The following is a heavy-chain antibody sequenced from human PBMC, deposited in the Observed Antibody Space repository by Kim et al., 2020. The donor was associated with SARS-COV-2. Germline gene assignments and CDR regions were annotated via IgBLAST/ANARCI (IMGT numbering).Heavy chain of an antibody. CDR2: LYYSGTT. D-gene: IGHD1-26*01. V-gene: IGHV4-59*01. Sequence: SETLSLTCTVSGGSISSYYWSWIRQPPGKGPEWIGYLYYSGTTNYNPSLKSRVTMSVDPSKNQFSLKLSSVTAADTAVYYCARSRGGSYRYWGQGTLVTVSS. CDR3: ARSRGGSYRY. J-gene: IGHJ4*02. CDR1: GGSISSYY.